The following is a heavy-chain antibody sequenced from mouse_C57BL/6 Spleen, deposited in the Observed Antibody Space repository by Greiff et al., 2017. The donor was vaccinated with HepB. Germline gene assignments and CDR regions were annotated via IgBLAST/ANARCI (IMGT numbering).Heavy chain of an antibody. CDR3: ARSGSGHVGFAY. D-gene: IGHD3-2*02. J-gene: IGHJ3*01. CDR2: IDPSDSYT. V-gene: IGHV1-50*01. Sequence: QVQLQQPGAELVKPGASVKLSCKASGYTFTSYWMQWVKQRPGQGLEWIGEIDPSDSYTNYKQKFKGKATLTVDTSSSTAYMQLSSLTSEDSAVYYCARSGSGHVGFAYWGQGTLVTVSA. CDR1: GYTFTSYW.